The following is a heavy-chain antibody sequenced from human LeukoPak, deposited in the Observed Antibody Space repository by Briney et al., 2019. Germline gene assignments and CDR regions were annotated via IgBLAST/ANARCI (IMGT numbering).Heavy chain of an antibody. J-gene: IGHJ4*02. CDR2: LYSGGAT. CDR3: TKLKGWYGEGFFDY. V-gene: IGHV3-53*01. CDR1: GFTVSSNY. D-gene: IGHD6-19*01. Sequence: GGSLRLSCAASGFTVSSNYMSSVRQPAGKGLEWVSVLYSGGATFYADSVKGRFTISRDTSKNTLYLQMNDLRADGTAVYYCTKLKGWYGEGFFDYWGQGTLVTVSS.